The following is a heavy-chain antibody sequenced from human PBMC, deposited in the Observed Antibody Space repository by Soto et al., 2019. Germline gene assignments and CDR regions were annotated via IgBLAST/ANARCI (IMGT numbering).Heavy chain of an antibody. D-gene: IGHD3-22*01. CDR2: IYRSGTT. Sequence: PSETLSLTCTVSGGSVSSGSYYWSWIRQPPGKGLEWIGYIYRSGTTNYNPSLKSRVTISVDTSKSQFSLKLTSVTAADTAVYYCARGEISYDGSGYQSFYFDYWGQATRVSVSS. CDR3: ARGEISYDGSGYQSFYFDY. CDR1: GGSVSSGSYY. V-gene: IGHV4-61*01. J-gene: IGHJ4*02.